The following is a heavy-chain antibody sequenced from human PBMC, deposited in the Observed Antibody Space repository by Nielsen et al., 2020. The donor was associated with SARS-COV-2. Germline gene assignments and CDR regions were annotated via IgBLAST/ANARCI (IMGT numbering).Heavy chain of an antibody. CDR2: ISGSGGST. CDR1: GFTFSSYA. CDR3: AKDLKRRTDRAVVTAIHHYYYGMDV. D-gene: IGHD2-21*02. J-gene: IGHJ6*02. Sequence: GESLKISCAASGFTFSSYAMSWVRQAPGKGLEWVSAISGSGGSTYYADSVKGRFTISRDNSKNTLYLQMNSLRAEDTAVYYCAKDLKRRTDRAVVTAIHHYYYGMDVWGQGTTVTVSS. V-gene: IGHV3-23*01.